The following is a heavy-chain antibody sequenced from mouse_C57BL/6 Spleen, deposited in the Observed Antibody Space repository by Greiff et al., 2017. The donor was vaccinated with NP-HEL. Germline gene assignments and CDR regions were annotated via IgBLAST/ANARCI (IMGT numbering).Heavy chain of an antibody. V-gene: IGHV1-39*01. J-gene: IGHJ4*01. CDR2: INPNYGTT. D-gene: IGHD4-1*01. Sequence: VQLKESGPELVKPGASVKISCKASGYSFTDYNMNWVKQSNGKSLEWIGVINPNYGTTSYNQKFKGKATLTVDQSSSTAYMQLNSLTSEDSAVYYCASCGKLGYYAMDYWGQGTSVTVSS. CDR1: GYSFTDYN. CDR3: ASCGKLGYYAMDY.